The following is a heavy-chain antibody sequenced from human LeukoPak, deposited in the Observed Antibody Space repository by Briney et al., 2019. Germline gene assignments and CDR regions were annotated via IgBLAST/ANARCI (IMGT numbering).Heavy chain of an antibody. D-gene: IGHD3-10*01. CDR2: IKSKTDGGTT. CDR1: GFTFSNAW. CDR3: TTGPFYFGSGTYFSDC. J-gene: IGHJ4*02. V-gene: IGHV3-15*01. Sequence: GGSLRLSCAASGFTFSNAWMSWVRQTPGKGLEWVGRIKSKTDGGTTDYAAPVKGRFLISRDDPKNTLFLQMNSLKTEDTAVYYCTTGPFYFGSGTYFSDCGGQGTLVTVS.